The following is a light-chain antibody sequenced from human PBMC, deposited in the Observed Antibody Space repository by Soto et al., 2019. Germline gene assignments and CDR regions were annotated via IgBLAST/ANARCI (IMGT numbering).Light chain of an antibody. CDR1: QGISDY. CDR3: QKYNSAPLT. V-gene: IGKV1-27*01. J-gene: IGKJ4*01. Sequence: DIPMTQSPSSLSASIGDMVTITCRASQGISDYLAWYQQRPGKVPKLLIYAASTLQSGVPSRFSGSRSGTDCTLTISSLQPEDVSTYYCQKYNSAPLTLGGGTKVDIK. CDR2: AAS.